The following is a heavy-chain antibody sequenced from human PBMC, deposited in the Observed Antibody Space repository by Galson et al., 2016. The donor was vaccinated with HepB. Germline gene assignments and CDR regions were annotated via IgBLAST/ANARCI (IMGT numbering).Heavy chain of an antibody. J-gene: IGHJ2*01. D-gene: IGHD6-19*01. Sequence: SLRLSCATSGFTFTDYPMTWVRQAPGKGLEWVSTVGTGHFTHYADSVKGRFIVSRDNSENTLYLQMNSLRAEDTAVYYCAKEEGGWYGDCSTSGYFDLWGGGTLVTVSS. CDR1: GFTFTDYP. CDR3: AKEEGGWYGDCSTSGYFDL. V-gene: IGHV3-23*01. CDR2: VGTGHFT.